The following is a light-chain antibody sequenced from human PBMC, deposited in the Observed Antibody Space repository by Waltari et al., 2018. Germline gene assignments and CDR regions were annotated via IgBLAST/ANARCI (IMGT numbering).Light chain of an antibody. CDR2: GNS. CDR1: RSNIGAGYD. Sequence: QSVLTPPPSVSGAPGQRVTISCTGSRSNIGAGYDVHWYQHLPGKVPKLLIYGNSARPSGVPLRFSGSKSGTSAYLAITGLQAEDEATYYCQSYDSLSGSMFGGGTKLTVL. CDR3: QSYDSLSGSM. V-gene: IGLV1-40*01. J-gene: IGLJ3*02.